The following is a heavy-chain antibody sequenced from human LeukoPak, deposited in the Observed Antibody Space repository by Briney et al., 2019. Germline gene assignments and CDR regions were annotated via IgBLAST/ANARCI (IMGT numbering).Heavy chain of an antibody. CDR3: ARDSNYYGSGNY. J-gene: IGHJ4*02. D-gene: IGHD3-10*01. CDR1: GFTFSNYW. Sequence: GGSLRLSCAASGFTFSNYWMSWARQAPGKGLEWVANIKQDGSEKYYVDSVKGRFTISRDNAKNSLYLQMNSLRAEDTAVYYCARDSNYYGSGNYWGQGTLVTVSS. CDR2: IKQDGSEK. V-gene: IGHV3-7*01.